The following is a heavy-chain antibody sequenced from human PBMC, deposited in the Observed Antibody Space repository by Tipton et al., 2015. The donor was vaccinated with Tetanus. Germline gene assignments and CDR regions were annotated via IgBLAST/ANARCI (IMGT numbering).Heavy chain of an antibody. V-gene: IGHV4-31*03. CDR2: ISYRGNS. CDR3: AAESARGNNWFDP. Sequence: TLSLTCTVSGGSINTGDFLWTWIRQHPRTGLEWIGYISYRGNSYSNPSLKGRVSLSVDKSASQFSLRLTSVTSADSAVYYCAAESARGNNWFDPWGQGVLVNVSS. J-gene: IGHJ5*02. CDR1: GGSINTGDFL.